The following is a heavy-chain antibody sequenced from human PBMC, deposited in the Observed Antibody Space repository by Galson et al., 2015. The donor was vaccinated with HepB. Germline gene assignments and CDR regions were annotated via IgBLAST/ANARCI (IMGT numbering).Heavy chain of an antibody. CDR2: ISSTSSYI. J-gene: IGHJ4*02. Sequence: SLRLSCAASGFTFSIYNMIWVRQAPGKGLEWVSSISSTSSYIYYADSVKGRFTISRDNAKNSLYLKMNGLRAEETAVYYCARDPPLGTPFDYWGQGTLVTVSS. CDR1: GFTFSIYN. V-gene: IGHV3-21*01. CDR3: ARDPPLGTPFDY. D-gene: IGHD7-27*01.